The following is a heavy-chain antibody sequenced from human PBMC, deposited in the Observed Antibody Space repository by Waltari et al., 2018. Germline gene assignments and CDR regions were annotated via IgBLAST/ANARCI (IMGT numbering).Heavy chain of an antibody. CDR2: FDHSGGT. CDR3: ARGASVAGTPGYNKAMDV. D-gene: IGHD6-19*01. CDR1: VYSIRRAYS. J-gene: IGHJ6*02. V-gene: IGHV4-38-2*01. Sequence: QLQLQESGPGLVKPSEPLSLTCAVPVYSIRRAYSWFWVRQSPGKGLEWVGSFDHSGGTEYNPSLKSRVTMSIDTSKNQFSLRLSSVTAADTAIYYCARGASVAGTPGYNKAMDVWGQGTTVTVSS.